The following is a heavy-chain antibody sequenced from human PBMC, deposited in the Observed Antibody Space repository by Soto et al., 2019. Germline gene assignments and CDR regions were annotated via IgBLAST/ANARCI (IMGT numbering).Heavy chain of an antibody. D-gene: IGHD3-9*01. Sequence: ETLSLTCTVSGGSISSYYWSWIRQPAGTGLEWIGRIYTSGSTNYNPSLKSRVTMSVDTSTNQFSLKLSSVTAADTAVYYCARDRSGYDILTGYYKEPAVGWFDPWGQGTLVTVSS. CDR1: GGSISSYY. V-gene: IGHV4-4*07. CDR3: ARDRSGYDILTGYYKEPAVGWFDP. CDR2: IYTSGST. J-gene: IGHJ5*02.